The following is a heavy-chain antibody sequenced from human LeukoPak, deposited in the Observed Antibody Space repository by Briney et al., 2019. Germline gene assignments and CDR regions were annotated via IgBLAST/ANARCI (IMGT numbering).Heavy chain of an antibody. CDR2: IDGGGGST. V-gene: IGHV3-23*01. CDR3: ARGFSGTYPFYYEY. J-gene: IGHJ4*02. D-gene: IGHD1-26*01. Sequence: PAGSLRLSCAASGFTFSSYVITWVRQAPGKGLEWVVAIDGGGGSTYYADSVKGRFTGSRDNSRNTLYLQMNSLSAEDTAVYYCARGFSGTYPFYYEYWGQGTLVSVGS. CDR1: GFTFSSYV.